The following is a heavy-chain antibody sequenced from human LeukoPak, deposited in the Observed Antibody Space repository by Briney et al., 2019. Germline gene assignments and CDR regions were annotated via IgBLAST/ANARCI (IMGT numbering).Heavy chain of an antibody. V-gene: IGHV3-48*04. D-gene: IGHD3-22*01. Sequence: GGSLRLSCAASGFTFSSYAMSWVRQAPGKGLEWVSYIGASGSTKYYADSVKGRFTISRDNAKNSLYLQMNSLRAEDTAVYYCASRMYYYDTSGYSSDAFDIWGQGTMVTVSS. J-gene: IGHJ3*02. CDR1: GFTFSSYA. CDR3: ASRMYYYDTSGYSSDAFDI. CDR2: IGASGSTK.